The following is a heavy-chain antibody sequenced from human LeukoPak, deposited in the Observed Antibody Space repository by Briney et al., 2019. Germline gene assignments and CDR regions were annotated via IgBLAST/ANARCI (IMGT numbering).Heavy chain of an antibody. J-gene: IGHJ6*02. Sequence: SETLSLTCTVSGGSISSGDYYWSWIRQPPGKGLEWIGYIYYSGSTYYNPSLKSRVTISVDTSKNQFSLKLSSVTVADTAVYYCARDTRQRSYYYYGMDVWGQGTTVTVSS. V-gene: IGHV4-30-4*01. CDR1: GGSISSGDYY. CDR2: IYYSGST. CDR3: ARDTRQRSYYYYGMDV.